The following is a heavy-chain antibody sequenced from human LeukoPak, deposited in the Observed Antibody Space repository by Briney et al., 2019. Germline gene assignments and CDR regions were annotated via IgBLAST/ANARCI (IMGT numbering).Heavy chain of an antibody. CDR2: INPDGGST. CDR1: GYTFTSYW. J-gene: IGHJ4*02. CDR3: ARAPRNSSTMLDY. D-gene: IGHD6-13*01. Sequence: ASVKVSCKASGYTFTSYWIQWVRQAPGQGLVWMGLINPDGGSTAYAHRFQGRVTMTRDTSTSTVYMDFSSLRSEDTALYYCARAPRNSSTMLDYWGQGTLVTVSS. V-gene: IGHV1-46*01.